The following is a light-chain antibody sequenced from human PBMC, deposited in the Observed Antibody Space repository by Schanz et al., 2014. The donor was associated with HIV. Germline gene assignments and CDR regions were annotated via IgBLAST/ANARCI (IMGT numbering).Light chain of an antibody. V-gene: IGLV1-40*01. Sequence: QSVLTQPPSASGTPGQRVTISCSGSSSNIGSNYVYWYQLLPGTAPKLLIFDNTNRPSGVPARFSGSKSGSSASLDISGLQAEDEADFFCQSFDSSLNGVVFGGGTKLTVL. CDR1: SSNIGSNY. CDR2: DNT. CDR3: QSFDSSLNGVV. J-gene: IGLJ3*02.